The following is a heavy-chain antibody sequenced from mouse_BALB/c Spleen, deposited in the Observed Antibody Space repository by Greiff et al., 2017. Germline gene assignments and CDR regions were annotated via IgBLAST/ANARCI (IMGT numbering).Heavy chain of an antibody. CDR3: ARWDYYGSSYFDY. Sequence: EVKLEESGPSLVKPSQTLSLTCSVTGDSITSGYWNWIRKFPGNKLEYMGYISYSGSTYYNPSLKSRISITRDTSKNQFFLQLNSVTTEDTATYYCARWDYYGSSYFDYWGQGTTLTVSS. CDR2: ISYSGST. CDR1: GDSITSGY. V-gene: IGHV3-8*02. J-gene: IGHJ2*01. D-gene: IGHD1-1*01.